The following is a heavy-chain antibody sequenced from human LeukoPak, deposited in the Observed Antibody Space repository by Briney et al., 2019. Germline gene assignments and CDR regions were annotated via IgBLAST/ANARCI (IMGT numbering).Heavy chain of an antibody. CDR1: GFTFSSYW. Sequence: GGSLRLSCAASGFTFSSYWMTWVRQAPGKGLEWVANIKQDGSAKYYVDSLRGRFSISRDNVKNSLFLQMNSLSDDDTAVYYCARCPYDSTGYYSIPSHLDYWGQGTLVTVSS. CDR3: ARCPYDSTGYYSIPSHLDY. D-gene: IGHD3-22*01. J-gene: IGHJ4*02. CDR2: IKQDGSAK. V-gene: IGHV3-7*01.